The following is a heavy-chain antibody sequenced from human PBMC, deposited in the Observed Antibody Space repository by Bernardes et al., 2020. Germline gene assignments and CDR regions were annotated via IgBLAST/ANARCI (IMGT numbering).Heavy chain of an antibody. CDR3: ARHYNVEWISGNRHFDI. Sequence: SETLSLTCIVSGGTISSTSYHWGWIRQPPGKGLEWIASIYYSGSTYHNPSLESRVAISVDTATNEFSLKLSSVSAADTAVYYCARHYNVEWISGNRHFDIWGRGTLVTVSS. J-gene: IGHJ2*01. CDR2: IYYSGST. D-gene: IGHD3-3*01. CDR1: GGTISSTSYH. V-gene: IGHV4-39*01.